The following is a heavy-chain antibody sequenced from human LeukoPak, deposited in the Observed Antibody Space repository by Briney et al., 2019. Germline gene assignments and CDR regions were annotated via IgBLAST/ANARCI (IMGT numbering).Heavy chain of an antibody. D-gene: IGHD6-13*01. V-gene: IGHV3-64*01. Sequence: GGSLRLSCAASGFTFSSYAMHWVRQAPGKGLEYVSAISSNGGSTYYANSVKGRFTISRDNSKNTLYLQMGSLRAEDMAVYYCARRAAAGRLRIYYYMDVWGKGTTVTISS. CDR3: ARRAAAGRLRIYYYMDV. CDR2: ISSNGGST. J-gene: IGHJ6*03. CDR1: GFTFSSYA.